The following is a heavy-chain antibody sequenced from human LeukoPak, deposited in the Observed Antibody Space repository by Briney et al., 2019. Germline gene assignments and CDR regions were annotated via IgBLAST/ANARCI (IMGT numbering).Heavy chain of an antibody. Sequence: GGSLRLSCAASGFTFSNYAMSWVRQAPGKGLEWVSSITGSGGGTYYADSVKGRFTISRDNSKTTLFLQMNSPRADDTAVYYCARARWELLEFGYWGQGTLVTVSS. CDR1: GFTFSNYA. CDR3: ARARWELLEFGY. V-gene: IGHV3-23*01. J-gene: IGHJ4*02. D-gene: IGHD1-26*01. CDR2: ITGSGGGT.